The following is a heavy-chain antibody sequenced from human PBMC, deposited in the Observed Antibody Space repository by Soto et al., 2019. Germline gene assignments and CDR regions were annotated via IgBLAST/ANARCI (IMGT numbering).Heavy chain of an antibody. CDR1: GYSITSYH. CDR2: INPSGGST. Sequence: ASVKVSRKASGYSITSYHMHWVRQAPGQGLEWMGIINPSGGSTSYAQKFQGRVTMTRDTSTSTVYMELSSLRSEDTAVYYCARGREQWLVQPLAECFQHWGQGTLVTVSS. J-gene: IGHJ1*01. D-gene: IGHD6-19*01. CDR3: ARGREQWLVQPLAECFQH. V-gene: IGHV1-46*01.